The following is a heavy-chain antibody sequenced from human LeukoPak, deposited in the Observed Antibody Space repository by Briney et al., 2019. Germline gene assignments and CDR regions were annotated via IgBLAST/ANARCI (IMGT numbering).Heavy chain of an antibody. CDR3: ARGRSWGTLSGVDP. V-gene: IGHV1-2*06. Sequence: ASVKVSCKASGYTFTGYYMYWVRQAPGQGLEWMGRINPNSGGTNYAQKLQGRVTMTRDTSISTAYMELSRLRSDDTAVYYCARGRSWGTLSGVDPWGQGTLVTVSS. J-gene: IGHJ5*02. CDR2: INPNSGGT. CDR1: GYTFTGYY. D-gene: IGHD6-13*01.